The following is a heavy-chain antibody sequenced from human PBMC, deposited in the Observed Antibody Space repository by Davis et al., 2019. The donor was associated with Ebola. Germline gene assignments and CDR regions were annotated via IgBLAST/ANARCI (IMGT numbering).Heavy chain of an antibody. J-gene: IGHJ4*02. CDR2: IYSGGTT. CDR3: ARWGYCSGGSCYYFDY. Sequence: GESLKISCAASGFTFSSYSMNWVRQAPGKGLEWVSVIYSGGTTYYADSVKGRFTISRDNSKNTLYLQMNSLRAEDTAVYYCARWGYCSGGSCYYFDYWGQGTLVTVSS. D-gene: IGHD2-15*01. CDR1: GFTFSSYS. V-gene: IGHV3-53*01.